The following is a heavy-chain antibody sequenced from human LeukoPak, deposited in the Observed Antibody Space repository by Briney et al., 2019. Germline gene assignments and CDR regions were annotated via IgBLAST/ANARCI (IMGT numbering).Heavy chain of an antibody. J-gene: IGHJ4*02. CDR2: INSDGSST. D-gene: IGHD5-18*01. V-gene: IGHV3-74*01. Sequence: GGSLRLSCAASGFTFSSYWMHWVRQGPGKGLVWVSRINSDGSSTSYADYVKGRFTISRDNAKNTLYLQMNSLRAEDTAVYYCARGRSYGNFEYWGLGTLVTVSS. CDR1: GFTFSSYW. CDR3: ARGRSYGNFEY.